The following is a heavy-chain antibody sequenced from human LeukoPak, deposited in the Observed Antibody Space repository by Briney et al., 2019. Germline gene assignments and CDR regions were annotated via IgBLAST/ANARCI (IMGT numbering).Heavy chain of an antibody. CDR2: IYHSGNT. CDR1: GGSISSSSYY. Sequence: PSETLSLTCTVSGGSISSSSYYWGWIRQPPGKGLEWIGRIYHSGNTYYNPSLNSRVTISVDTSKNQFSLKLRSVTAADTAVNYCARSLVVPAHYYYYYYMDVWGKGTTVTVSS. CDR3: ARSLVVPAHYYYYYYMDV. J-gene: IGHJ6*03. V-gene: IGHV4-39*01. D-gene: IGHD2-2*01.